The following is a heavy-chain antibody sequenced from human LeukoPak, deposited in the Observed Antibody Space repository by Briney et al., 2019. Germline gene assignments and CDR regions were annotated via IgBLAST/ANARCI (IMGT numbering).Heavy chain of an antibody. CDR2: ISYDGSNK. D-gene: IGHD6-19*01. Sequence: GGSLRLSCAASGFTFSSYAMHWVRQAPGKRLEWVAVISYDGSNKYYADSVKGRFTISRDNSKNTLYLQMNSPRAEDTAVYYCARENGGWYKDRDWYFDLWGRGTLVTVSS. CDR3: ARENGGWYKDRDWYFDL. CDR1: GFTFSSYA. V-gene: IGHV3-30*04. J-gene: IGHJ2*01.